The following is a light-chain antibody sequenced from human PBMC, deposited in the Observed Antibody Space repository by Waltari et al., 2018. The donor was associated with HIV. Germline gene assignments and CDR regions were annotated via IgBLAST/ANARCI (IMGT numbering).Light chain of an antibody. V-gene: IGLV1-40*01. CDR3: HSYDDRLSGSTV. CDR1: RSNIGAGYA. Sequence: QTVLTQPPSVSGAPGQSVTISCTGSRSNIGAGYAVHLYQQVPGTPPKLLIYGNTNRPSGVSDRFSGSKSGSSASLAITGLQADDEADYYCHSYDDRLSGSTVFGGGTKVTVL. CDR2: GNT. J-gene: IGLJ2*01.